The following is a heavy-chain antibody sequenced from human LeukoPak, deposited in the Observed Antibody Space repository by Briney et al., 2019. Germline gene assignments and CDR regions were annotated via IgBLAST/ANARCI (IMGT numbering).Heavy chain of an antibody. CDR2: INSDGCST. V-gene: IGHV3-74*01. CDR1: LLTLSSYW. D-gene: IGHD3-22*01. Sequence: GGSLSLSCAASLLTLSSYWMHWVRQARGKGLVWVSRINSDGCSTSYADSVKGRFTNSRDHAMNTLYLQMNSLRAEDTAVYYCASLGECYYDSSGSDYFDYWGQGTLVTVS. J-gene: IGHJ4*02. CDR3: ASLGECYYDSSGSDYFDY.